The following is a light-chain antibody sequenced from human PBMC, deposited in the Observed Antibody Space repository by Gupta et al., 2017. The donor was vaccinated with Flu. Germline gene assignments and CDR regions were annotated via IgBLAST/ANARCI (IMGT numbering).Light chain of an antibody. CDR3: QSYDNNNRRV. V-gene: IGLV6-57*01. J-gene: IGLJ2*01. CDR1: SGSIASKY. Sequence: NFILTQPHSVSESPGKTVTISCTRSSGSIASKYVQWYQQRPGSSPTTVIYEDNQRPSGVPDRSSGSIDSSSNSASLTISGLKTEDEADYYCQSYDNNNRRVFGGGTKLTVL. CDR2: EDN.